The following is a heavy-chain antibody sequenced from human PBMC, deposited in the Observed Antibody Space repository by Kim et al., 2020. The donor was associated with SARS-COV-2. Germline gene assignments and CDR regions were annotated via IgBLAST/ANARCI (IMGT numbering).Heavy chain of an antibody. D-gene: IGHD2-15*01. CDR3: ARDSCSSGRCYPNTFDS. V-gene: IGHV4-59*13. Sequence: SETLSLTCTVPGDSISNSYWSWIRQTPGKGLEWIAYIHGSGSTNYNPSLKSRLIMSVDTSKKQFSLKLSFVTAADTAVYFCARDSCSSGRCYPNTFDSWGQGTLVTVSS. J-gene: IGHJ4*02. CDR2: IHGSGST. CDR1: GDSISNSY.